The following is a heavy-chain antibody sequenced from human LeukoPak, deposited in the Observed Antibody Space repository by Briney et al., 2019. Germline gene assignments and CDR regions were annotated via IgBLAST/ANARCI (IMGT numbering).Heavy chain of an antibody. D-gene: IGHD3-22*01. CDR2: ISGLGGST. CDR3: AKSAGYYYDNNGHLRYFDY. V-gene: IGHV3-23*01. Sequence: QPGGSLLLSCAASGFPFSNFAMTWGRQAPGKGLEGVSTISGLGGSTFHADSVKGRFTISRDNSKSTLSLQMNSLRDDDTAVYYCAKSAGYYYDNNGHLRYFDYWGQGTLVTVSS. J-gene: IGHJ4*02. CDR1: GFPFSNFA.